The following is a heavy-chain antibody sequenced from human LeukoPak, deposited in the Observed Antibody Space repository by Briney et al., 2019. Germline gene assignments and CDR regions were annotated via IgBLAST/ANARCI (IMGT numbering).Heavy chain of an antibody. Sequence: SVKVSCKASGGTFSSYAISWVRQAPGQGLEWMGRIIPILGIANYAQKFQERVTITRDMSTSTAYMELSSLRSEDTAVYYCASPPADYYDSRDYFDYWGQGTLVTVSS. CDR1: GGTFSSYA. J-gene: IGHJ4*02. CDR3: ASPPADYYDSRDYFDY. CDR2: IIPILGIA. D-gene: IGHD3-22*01. V-gene: IGHV1-69*04.